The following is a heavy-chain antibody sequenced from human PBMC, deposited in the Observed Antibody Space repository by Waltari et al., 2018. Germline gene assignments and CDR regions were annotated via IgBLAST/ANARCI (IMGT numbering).Heavy chain of an antibody. CDR1: GGSISSHS. Sequence: QVQLQESGPGLVKPSETLSLTCTVSGGSISSHSWSWIRQPPGKGLEWIGYIYYSGSTNYNPSLKSRVTISVDTSKNQFSLKLSSVTAADTAVYYCAQFGSGWYVGWFDPWGQGTLVTVSS. D-gene: IGHD6-19*01. CDR3: AQFGSGWYVGWFDP. CDR2: IYYSGST. V-gene: IGHV4-59*11. J-gene: IGHJ5*02.